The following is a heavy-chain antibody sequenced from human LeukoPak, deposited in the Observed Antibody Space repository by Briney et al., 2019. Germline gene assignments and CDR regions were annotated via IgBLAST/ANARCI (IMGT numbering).Heavy chain of an antibody. CDR2: ISDNGGGT. Sequence: GGSLRLSCAASGFTFSSYAMSWVRQPPGEGLEWVSSISDNGGGTYYADSVKGRFTISRDNSKNTLYLQMNSLRAEDTAVYYCAREQAAAGTGRWFDPWGQGTLVTVSS. D-gene: IGHD6-13*01. CDR3: AREQAAAGTGRWFDP. J-gene: IGHJ5*02. CDR1: GFTFSSYA. V-gene: IGHV3-23*01.